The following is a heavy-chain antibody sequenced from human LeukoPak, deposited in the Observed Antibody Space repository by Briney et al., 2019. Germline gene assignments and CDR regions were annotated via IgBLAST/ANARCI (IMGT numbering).Heavy chain of an antibody. CDR2: INSDGSST. Sequence: GGSLRLSCAASGFTFSSYWMHWVRQAPGKGLVWVSRINSDGSSTSYADSVKGRFTISRDNAKNTLYLQMNSLRAEDTAVYYCAKDESGGQQLALDYWGQGTLVTVSS. V-gene: IGHV3-74*01. J-gene: IGHJ4*02. CDR1: GFTFSSYW. D-gene: IGHD6-13*01. CDR3: AKDESGGQQLALDY.